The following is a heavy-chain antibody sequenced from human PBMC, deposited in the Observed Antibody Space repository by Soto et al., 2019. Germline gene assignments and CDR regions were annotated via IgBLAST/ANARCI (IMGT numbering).Heavy chain of an antibody. CDR2: ISSSSSIT. J-gene: IGHJ3*02. Sequence: GGSLRLSCAASGFTFSNYNMNWVRQAPGKGLEWISYISSSSSITYHADSVKGRFTMSRDNAKNSLYLQMKSLRVEDTAVYYCARDVRPPAADLDAFDIWGQGTMVTVSS. CDR1: GFTFSNYN. CDR3: ARDVRPPAADLDAFDI. D-gene: IGHD2-15*01. V-gene: IGHV3-48*04.